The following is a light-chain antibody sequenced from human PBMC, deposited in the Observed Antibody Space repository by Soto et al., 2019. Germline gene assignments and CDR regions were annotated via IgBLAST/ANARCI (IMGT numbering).Light chain of an antibody. Sequence: QSVLTQPASVSGSPGQSITISCTGSSSDVGGYNYVSWYQQHHPGKAPKLMIYDVSNRPSGVSNRFSGSKSGNTASLTISGLQAEDEADYYCSSYTNSSTVVFGGGTKVTVL. CDR1: SSDVGGYNY. CDR3: SSYTNSSTVV. J-gene: IGLJ2*01. V-gene: IGLV2-14*03. CDR2: DVS.